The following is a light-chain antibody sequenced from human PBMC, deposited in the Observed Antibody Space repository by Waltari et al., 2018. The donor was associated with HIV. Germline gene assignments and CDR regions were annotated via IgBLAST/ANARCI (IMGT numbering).Light chain of an antibody. V-gene: IGLV2-8*01. CDR3: SSYAGTNKV. CDR2: EVT. CDR1: TSHIGGYHY. J-gene: IGLJ3*02. Sequence: QSALTQPPSASGSPGQSVTVSCTATTSHIGGYHYVSWYQQHPGKAPKLIIYEVTKRPSGVPDRFSGSKSGNTASLTVSGLQAEDEADYYCSSYAGTNKVFGGGTKLTVL.